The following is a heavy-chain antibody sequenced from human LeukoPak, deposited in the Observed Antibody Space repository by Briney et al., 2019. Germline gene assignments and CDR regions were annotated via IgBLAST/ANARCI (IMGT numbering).Heavy chain of an antibody. D-gene: IGHD1-26*01. CDR3: ARGGTDDDFDI. CDR1: GFTFSSYW. J-gene: IGHJ3*02. CDR2: INGDGSST. V-gene: IGHV3-74*01. Sequence: GGSLRHSCAASGFTFSSYWMHWVRQAPGKGLVWVSRINGDGSSTTYADSVKGRFTISRDNAKNTLYMQMNSLRAEDTAVYYCARGGTDDDFDIWGQGTMVTVPS.